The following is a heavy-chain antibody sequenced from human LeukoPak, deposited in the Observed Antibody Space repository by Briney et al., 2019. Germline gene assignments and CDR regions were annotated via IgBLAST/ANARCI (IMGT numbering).Heavy chain of an antibody. D-gene: IGHD3-22*01. CDR3: ATGGHVRVYDSSAYYGHY. CDR2: INPSGGST. V-gene: IGHV1-46*01. CDR1: GYTFTSYY. Sequence: ASVKVSCRASGYTFTSYYMHWVRQAPGQGLEWMGIINPSGGSTSYAQKFQGRVTMTRDMSTSTVYMELSSLRSEDTAVYYCATGGHVRVYDSSAYYGHYWGQGTLVTVSS. J-gene: IGHJ4*02.